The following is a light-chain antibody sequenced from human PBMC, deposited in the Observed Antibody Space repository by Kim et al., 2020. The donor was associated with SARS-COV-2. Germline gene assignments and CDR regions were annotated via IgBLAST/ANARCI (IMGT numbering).Light chain of an antibody. J-gene: IGLJ2*01. CDR2: AEN. V-gene: IGLV3-19*01. Sequence: SELTQDLAVSVALGQTVRITCQGDNLRTSYASWYQQKPGQAPLLVVYAENNRPSGIPDRFSGSRSGNTASLTITGTQAEDEGDYYCNSRHGSGDGLVFGGGTQLTVL. CDR1: NLRTSY. CDR3: NSRHGSGDGLV.